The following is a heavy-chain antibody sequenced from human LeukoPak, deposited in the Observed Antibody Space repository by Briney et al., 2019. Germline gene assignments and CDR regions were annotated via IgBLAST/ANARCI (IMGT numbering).Heavy chain of an antibody. V-gene: IGHV4-39*07. D-gene: IGHD2-15*01. CDR2: ISYSGST. Sequence: PSETLSLTCIVSGGSMSSSNYYWGWIRQPPGKGLEWIGSISYSGSTYYNPSLESRVIISVDTSKNQFSLKLSSVTAADTAVYYCARSFGGAARIFDYWGQGTLVTASS. CDR3: ARSFGGAARIFDY. CDR1: GGSMSSSNYY. J-gene: IGHJ4*02.